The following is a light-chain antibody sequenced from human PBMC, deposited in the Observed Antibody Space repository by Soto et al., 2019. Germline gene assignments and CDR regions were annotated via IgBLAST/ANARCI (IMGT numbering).Light chain of an antibody. J-gene: IGKJ2*01. Sequence: EIVLTQSPGTLSLSPGERATLSCRARQSVSSSYLAWYQQKPGQAPRLRIYGASSRATGIPDRFSGSGSGTDFTLTIRRLEPEDFAVYYCQQYGTSYTFGQGTKLEIK. CDR2: GAS. CDR1: QSVSSSY. CDR3: QQYGTSYT. V-gene: IGKV3-20*01.